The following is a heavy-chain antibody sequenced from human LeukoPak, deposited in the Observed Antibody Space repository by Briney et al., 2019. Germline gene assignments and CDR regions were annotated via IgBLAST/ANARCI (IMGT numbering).Heavy chain of an antibody. CDR3: ARALITMVRGVPRNFDY. V-gene: IGHV3-21*01. D-gene: IGHD3-10*01. CDR2: ISSSSSYI. J-gene: IGHJ4*02. CDR1: GFTFSSYA. Sequence: PGGSLRLSCAASGFTFSSYAMSWVRQAPGKGLEWVSSISSSSSYIYYADSVKGRFTISRDNAKNSLYLQMNSLRAEDTAVYYCARALITMVRGVPRNFDYWGQGTLVTVSS.